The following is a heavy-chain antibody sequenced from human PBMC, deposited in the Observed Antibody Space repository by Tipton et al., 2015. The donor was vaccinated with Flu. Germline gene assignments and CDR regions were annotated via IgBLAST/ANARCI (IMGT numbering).Heavy chain of an antibody. CDR1: GFTFSSYA. CDR2: ISSNGGST. Sequence: SLRLSCSASGFTFSSYAMHWVRQAPGKGLEYVSAISSNGGSTYYANSVKGRFTISRDNSKNTLYLQMGGLRAEDMAVYYCARESGDLWKAYWYFDLWGRGTLVTVSS. CDR3: ARESGDLWKAYWYFDL. V-gene: IGHV3-64*01. J-gene: IGHJ2*01. D-gene: IGHD2-21*02.